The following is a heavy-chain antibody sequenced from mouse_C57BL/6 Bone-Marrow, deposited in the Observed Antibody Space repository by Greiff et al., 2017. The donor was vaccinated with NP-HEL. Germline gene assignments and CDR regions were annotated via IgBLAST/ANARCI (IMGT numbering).Heavy chain of an antibody. V-gene: IGHV1-18*01. Sequence: VQLQQSGPELVKPGASVKIPCKASGYTFTDYNMDWVKQSHGKSLEWIGDINPNNGGTIYNQKFKGKATLTVDKSSSTAYMELRSLTSEDTAVYYCARKYGYWYFDVWGTGTTVTVSS. CDR3: ARKYGYWYFDV. D-gene: IGHD1-1*01. J-gene: IGHJ1*03. CDR1: GYTFTDYN. CDR2: INPNNGGT.